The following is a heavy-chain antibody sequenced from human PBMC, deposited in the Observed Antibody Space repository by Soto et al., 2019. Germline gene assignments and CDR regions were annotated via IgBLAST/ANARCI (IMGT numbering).Heavy chain of an antibody. D-gene: IGHD5-12*01. Sequence: GESLKISCKGSGYKLGDYWIGCVIQMPGKGLELMGSFYPGDSDTRYSPAFQGQVTMSGDKSSSTAYLHWGSLKASDTDIYYCGRHVVAAYGGYDSQLAPWGQGTLVTVSS. CDR2: FYPGDSDT. CDR3: GRHVVAAYGGYDSQLAP. J-gene: IGHJ5*02. CDR1: GYKLGDYW. V-gene: IGHV5-51*01.